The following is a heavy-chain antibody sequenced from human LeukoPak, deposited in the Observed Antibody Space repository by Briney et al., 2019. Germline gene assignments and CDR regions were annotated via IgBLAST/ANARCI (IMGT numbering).Heavy chain of an antibody. V-gene: IGHV3-30*04. D-gene: IGHD3-10*01. CDR2: ISYDGSNK. Sequence: PGGSLRLSCAASGFTFSSYAMHWVRQAPGKGLEWVAVISYDGSNKYYADSVKGRFTISRDNSKNTLYVQMNSLRAEDTAVYYYAKDLYYYGSGSYNDYWGQGTLVTVSS. J-gene: IGHJ4*02. CDR1: GFTFSSYA. CDR3: AKDLYYYGSGSYNDY.